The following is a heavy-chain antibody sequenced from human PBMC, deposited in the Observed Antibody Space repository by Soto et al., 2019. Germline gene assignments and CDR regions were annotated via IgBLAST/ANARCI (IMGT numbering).Heavy chain of an antibody. Sequence: DVQLVESGGDLVQPGGSLRLSCAASGFALSSYSMNWVRQAPGKGLEWVSYISRSSSSMYYADSVEGRFTISRDNAKNSLYLQMNSLRVEDSAIYYCARDPDERDYWGRGTLVTVSS. D-gene: IGHD1-1*01. CDR1: GFALSSYS. CDR2: ISRSSSSM. J-gene: IGHJ4*02. CDR3: ARDPDERDY. V-gene: IGHV3-48*04.